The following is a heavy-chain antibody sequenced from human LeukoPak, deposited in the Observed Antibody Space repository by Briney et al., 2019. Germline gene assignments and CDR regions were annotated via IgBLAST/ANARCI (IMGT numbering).Heavy chain of an antibody. Sequence: PGGSLRLSCAASGFTFSNYVIHWVRQAPGKGLEWVAVISYDEYYADSVKGRFTISRDNSNNTLYLQMNSLRAEDTAVYYCARWMVRGEDFDYWGQGTLVAVSS. CDR2: ISYDE. J-gene: IGHJ4*02. D-gene: IGHD3-10*01. CDR3: ARWMVRGEDFDY. V-gene: IGHV3-30*04. CDR1: GFTFSNYV.